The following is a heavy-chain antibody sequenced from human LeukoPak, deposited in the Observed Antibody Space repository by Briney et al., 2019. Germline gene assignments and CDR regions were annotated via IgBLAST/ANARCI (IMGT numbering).Heavy chain of an antibody. D-gene: IGHD3-9*01. V-gene: IGHV4-38-2*02. CDR1: GYSISSGYY. J-gene: IGHJ3*02. CDR3: ARDRDILTGYPPPRAFDI. Sequence: SETLSLTCAVSGYSISSGYYWGWIRQPPGKGLEWIGSIYHSGSTYYNPSLKSRVTISVDTSKNQFSLKLSSVTAADTAVYYCARDRDILTGYPPPRAFDIWGQGTMVTVSS. CDR2: IYHSGST.